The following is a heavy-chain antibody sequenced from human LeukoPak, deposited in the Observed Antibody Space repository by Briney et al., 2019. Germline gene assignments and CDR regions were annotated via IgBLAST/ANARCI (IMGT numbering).Heavy chain of an antibody. CDR3: ARGGNLDY. J-gene: IGHJ4*02. D-gene: IGHD4-23*01. CDR1: GFTFSSYA. CDR2: ISYDGSNK. Sequence: PGRSLRLSCAASGFTFSSYAMHWVRQAPGKGLERVAVISYDGSNKYYADSVKGRFTISRDTSKNTLYLQMNSLRAEDTAVYYCARGGNLDYGGQGTLV. V-gene: IGHV3-30-3*01.